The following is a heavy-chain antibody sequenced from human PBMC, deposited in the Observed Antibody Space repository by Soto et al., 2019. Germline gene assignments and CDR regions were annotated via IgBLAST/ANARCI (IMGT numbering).Heavy chain of an antibody. CDR3: ARNILGGTTDY. V-gene: IGHV1-3*01. J-gene: IGHJ4*02. CDR1: GYSFSTHA. D-gene: IGHD1-7*01. Sequence: ASVKVSCKASGYSFSTHAMHWVRQAPGQGLEWVGWINSVNDHTIYSEKFQGRVTITSDTSATTAYMELSSLTSEDTAIYYCARNILGGTTDYWGQGTQVTVSS. CDR2: INSVNDHT.